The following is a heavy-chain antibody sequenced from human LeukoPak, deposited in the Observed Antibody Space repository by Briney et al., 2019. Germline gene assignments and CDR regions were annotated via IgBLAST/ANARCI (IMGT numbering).Heavy chain of an antibody. Sequence: GGSLRLSCAASGFTFSSYGMHWVRQAPGKGLEWVAVISYDGSNKYYADSVKGRFTISRDNSKNTLYLQMNSLGAEDTAVYYCAKLIYSSSSGGYWGQGTLVTVSS. CDR3: AKLIYSSSSGGY. CDR1: GFTFSSYG. CDR2: ISYDGSNK. D-gene: IGHD6-6*01. J-gene: IGHJ4*02. V-gene: IGHV3-30*18.